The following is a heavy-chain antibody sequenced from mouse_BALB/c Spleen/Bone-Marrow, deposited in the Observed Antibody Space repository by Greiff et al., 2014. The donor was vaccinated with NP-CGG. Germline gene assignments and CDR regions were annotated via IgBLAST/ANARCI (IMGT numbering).Heavy chain of an antibody. J-gene: IGHJ1*01. D-gene: IGHD1-1*01. CDR2: IWRGGST. CDR3: AKNQGSFYYGSSHWYFDV. Sequence: VKLMESGPGLVQPSQSLSITCTVSGFSLTSYGVHWVRQSPGKGLEWLGVIWRGGSTDYNAAFMSRLSITKDNSKSQVFFKMNSLQADDTAIYYCAKNQGSFYYGSSHWYFDVWGAGTTVTVSS. CDR1: GFSLTSYG. V-gene: IGHV2-5*01.